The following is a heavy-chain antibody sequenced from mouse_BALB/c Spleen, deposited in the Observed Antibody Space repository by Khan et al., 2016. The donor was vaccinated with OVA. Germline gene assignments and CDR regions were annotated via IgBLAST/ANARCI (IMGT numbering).Heavy chain of an antibody. CDR2: IIPSNDYT. D-gene: IGHD2-14*01. CDR1: GYTFTTYT. V-gene: IGHV1-4*01. J-gene: IGHJ3*01. Sequence: QVQLKQSGAELARPGASVKMSYKASGYTFTTYTIHWVKQRPGQGLEWIGYIIPSNDYTNYNQKFKDRATLTADKSSSTAYMQLSSLTSEDSAVYYCAREGAYYRSDGWFAYWGQGTLVTVSA. CDR3: AREGAYYRSDGWFAY.